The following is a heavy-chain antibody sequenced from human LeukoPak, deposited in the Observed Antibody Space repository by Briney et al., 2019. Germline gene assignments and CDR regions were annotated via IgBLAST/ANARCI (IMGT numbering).Heavy chain of an antibody. V-gene: IGHV1-2*02. CDR1: GYTFTGYY. J-gene: IGHJ6*03. CDR2: INPNSGGT. CDR3: ARDGTYYGSGGYPLYYYYYYMDV. Sequence: GASVKVSCKASGYTFTGYYMHWVRQAPGQGLEWMGWINPNSGGTNYAQKFQGRVTMTRDTSISTAYLELSRLRSDDTAVYYCARDGTYYGSGGYPLYYYYYYMDVWGKGTTVTISS. D-gene: IGHD3-10*01.